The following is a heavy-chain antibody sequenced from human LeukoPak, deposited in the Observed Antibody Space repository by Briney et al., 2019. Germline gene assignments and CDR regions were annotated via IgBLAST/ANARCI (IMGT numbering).Heavy chain of an antibody. CDR3: ARVRYGGNPDPWFDP. CDR1: GGSISSSNFY. CDR2: IYHSGST. V-gene: IGHV4-39*07. D-gene: IGHD4-23*01. J-gene: IGHJ5*02. Sequence: PSETLSLTCTVSGGSISSSNFYWGWIRQPPGKGLEWIGSIYHSGSTYYNPSLKSRVTISVDTSKNQFSLKLSSVTAADTAVYYCARVRYGGNPDPWFDPWGQGTLVTVSS.